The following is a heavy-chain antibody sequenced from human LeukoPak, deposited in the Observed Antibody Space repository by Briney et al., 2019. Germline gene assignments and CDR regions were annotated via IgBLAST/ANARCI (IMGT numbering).Heavy chain of an antibody. CDR2: IIPIFGTA. V-gene: IGHV1-69*13. J-gene: IGHJ3*02. CDR3: ARGPLIAGIVGAKSDAFDI. CDR1: GGTFSSYA. Sequence: SVKVSCKASGGTFSSYAISCVRQAPGQGLEWMGGIIPIFGTANYAQKFQGRVTITADESTSTAYMELSSLRSEDTAVYYCARGPLIAGIVGAKSDAFDIWGQGTMVTVSS. D-gene: IGHD1-26*01.